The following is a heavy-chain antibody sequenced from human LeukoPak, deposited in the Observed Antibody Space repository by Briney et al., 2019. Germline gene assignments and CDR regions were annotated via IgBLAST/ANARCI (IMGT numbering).Heavy chain of an antibody. J-gene: IGHJ4*02. CDR1: GYTFTSYG. CDR3: ARDRPFYGSGSYYNADY. CDR2: ISAYNGNT. Sequence: GASVKVSCKASGYTFTSYGISWVRQAPGQRLEWMGWISAYNGNTNYAQKLQGRVTMTTDTSTSTAYMELRSLRSDDTAVYYCARDRPFYGSGSYYNADYWGQGTLVTVSS. V-gene: IGHV1-18*01. D-gene: IGHD3-10*01.